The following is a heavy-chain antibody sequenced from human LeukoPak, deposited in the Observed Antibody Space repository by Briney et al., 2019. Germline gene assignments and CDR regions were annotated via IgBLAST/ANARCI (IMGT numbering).Heavy chain of an antibody. CDR3: ARDHIAVAGINWFDP. V-gene: IGHV3-74*01. CDR1: GFTLDSYW. Sequence: GGSLRLSCAASGFTLDSYWMHWVRQAPGTGLVWVSRINIDGSTTTYADSVKGRFTISRDNAKNTLYLQMNSLRAEDTAVYYCARDHIAVAGINWFDPWGQGTLVTVSS. D-gene: IGHD6-19*01. CDR2: INIDGSTT. J-gene: IGHJ5*02.